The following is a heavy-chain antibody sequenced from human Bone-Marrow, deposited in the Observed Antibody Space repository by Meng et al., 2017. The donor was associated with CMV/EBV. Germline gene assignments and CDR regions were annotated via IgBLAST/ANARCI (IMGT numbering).Heavy chain of an antibody. V-gene: IGHV4-39*02. Sequence: SETLSLTCTVSGGSISSSDYYWAWIRQPPGKGLDWLGNIFYDGRTSYNPSLKSRVTISVDTSRNDFSLNLTSVTAADTAVYYCARWVDVCSDRWFDPWGQGSLVTVSS. D-gene: IGHD5-12*01. CDR1: GGSISSSDYY. CDR2: IFYDGRT. CDR3: ARWVDVCSDRWFDP. J-gene: IGHJ5*02.